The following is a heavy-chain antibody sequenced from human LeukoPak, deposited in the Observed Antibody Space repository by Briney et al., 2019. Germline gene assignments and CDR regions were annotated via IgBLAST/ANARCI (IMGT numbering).Heavy chain of an antibody. CDR3: ARGEYSSGWYSY. Sequence: SETLSLTCTLPGGSISSYYWSWIRQPPGKGLEWIGYIYYSGSTNYNPSLKSRVTISVDTSKNQFSLKLSSVTAADTAVYYCARGEYSSGWYSYWGQGTLVTVSS. D-gene: IGHD6-19*01. CDR1: GGSISSYY. J-gene: IGHJ4*02. CDR2: IYYSGST. V-gene: IGHV4-59*12.